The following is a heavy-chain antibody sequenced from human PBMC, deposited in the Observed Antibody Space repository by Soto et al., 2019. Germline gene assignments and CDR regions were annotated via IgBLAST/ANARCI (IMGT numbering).Heavy chain of an antibody. Sequence: ASVKVSCKASGYTFNYYGISWLRQSPGQGLEWVEWISAHNGDTKYAQNLQGRLTLTTDTSTSTAYMELTSLTSDDTAVYYCARDWSRYFDSSGLMWFYWGQGTLVTVSS. D-gene: IGHD3-22*01. CDR3: ARDWSRYFDSSGLMWFY. CDR2: ISAHNGDT. CDR1: GYTFNYYG. J-gene: IGHJ4*02. V-gene: IGHV1-18*04.